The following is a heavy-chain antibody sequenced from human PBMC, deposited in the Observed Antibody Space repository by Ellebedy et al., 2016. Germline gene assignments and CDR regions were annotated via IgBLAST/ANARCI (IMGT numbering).Heavy chain of an antibody. CDR1: GGSISSYY. Sequence: SETLSLTCTVSGGSISSYYWSWIRQPPGKGLEWIGYIYHSGSTYYNPSLKSRVTISVDTSKNQFSLKLSSVTAADTAVYYCARLGMEGWSYSEDYWGQGTLVTVSS. D-gene: IGHD3-3*01. CDR3: ARLGMEGWSYSEDY. CDR2: IYHSGST. V-gene: IGHV4-59*04. J-gene: IGHJ4*02.